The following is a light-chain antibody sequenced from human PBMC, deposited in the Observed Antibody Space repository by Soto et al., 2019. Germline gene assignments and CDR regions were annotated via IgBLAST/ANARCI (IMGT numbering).Light chain of an antibody. Sequence: QSVLTQPPSVSAAPGQRVTISCTGSSSNIGAGFHVHWYRQLPGTAPKLLIYGSSNRPSGVPDRFSGSKSGTSASLAVTGLQAEDEADDFCQSYDISLSLYVFVTVTKVTVL. V-gene: IGLV1-40*01. J-gene: IGLJ1*01. CDR3: QSYDISLSLYV. CDR2: GSS. CDR1: SSNIGAGFH.